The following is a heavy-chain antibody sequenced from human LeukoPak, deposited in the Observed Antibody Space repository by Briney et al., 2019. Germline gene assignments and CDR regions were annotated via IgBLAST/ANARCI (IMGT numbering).Heavy chain of an antibody. CDR1: GFTFSSYA. D-gene: IGHD3-22*01. V-gene: IGHV3-23*01. CDR3: AKYYDSSGYYYTMYNWFDP. J-gene: IGHJ5*02. CDR2: ISGSGGST. Sequence: GGSLRLSCAASGFTFSSYAMTWVRQAPGKGLEWVSGISGSGGSTYYADSVKGRFTISRDNSKNTLYLQMNSLRAEDTAVYYCAKYYDSSGYYYTMYNWFDPWGQGTLVTVSS.